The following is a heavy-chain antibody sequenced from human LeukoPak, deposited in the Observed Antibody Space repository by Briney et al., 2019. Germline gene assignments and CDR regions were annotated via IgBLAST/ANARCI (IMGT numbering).Heavy chain of an antibody. Sequence: GGSLRLSCAASGFTFSTYWMSWVRQAPGKGLEWVANIKQDGSEKYYVDSVKGRFTISRDNAKNSLCLQMNSLRAEDTAMYYCARDSAGNDYWGQGTLVTISS. J-gene: IGHJ4*02. D-gene: IGHD6-13*01. CDR2: IKQDGSEK. CDR1: GFTFSTYW. V-gene: IGHV3-7*01. CDR3: ARDSAGNDY.